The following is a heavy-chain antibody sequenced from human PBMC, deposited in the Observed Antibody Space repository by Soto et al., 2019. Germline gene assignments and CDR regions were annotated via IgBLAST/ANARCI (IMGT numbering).Heavy chain of an antibody. CDR3: ARDLGYCSSTSCYAGYYYYRMDD. CDR2: IIPIFGTA. CDR1: GGTFSSYA. J-gene: IGHJ6*02. V-gene: IGHV1-69*13. D-gene: IGHD2-2*01. Sequence: SVEVSCKASGGTFSSYAISWVRQAPGQGLERMGGIIPIFGTANYAQKFQGRVTITADESTSTAYMELSSLRSEDTAVYYCARDLGYCSSTSCYAGYYYYRMDDWGQGTTVTVPS.